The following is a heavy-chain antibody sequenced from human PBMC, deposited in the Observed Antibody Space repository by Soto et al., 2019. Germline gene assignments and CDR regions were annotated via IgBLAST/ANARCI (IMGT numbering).Heavy chain of an antibody. V-gene: IGHV3-15*07. CDR1: GFIYTNAW. Sequence: EVQLVESGGGLVKPGASLRLSCAASGFIYTNAWMNWVRQAPGKGLEWVGRIKSKTDGGTTDYAAPVKGRFTVSRDDSKDTLYLQMNSLKTEDTAVYYCTTDMAGNSRAVDYWGQGTLVTVSS. J-gene: IGHJ4*02. CDR2: IKSKTDGGTT. D-gene: IGHD6-19*01. CDR3: TTDMAGNSRAVDY.